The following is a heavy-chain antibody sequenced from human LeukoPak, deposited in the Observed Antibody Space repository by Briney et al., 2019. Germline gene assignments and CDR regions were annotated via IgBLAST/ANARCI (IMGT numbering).Heavy chain of an antibody. CDR3: ARNYFDSSGWFYYFDN. CDR1: GYTFTGYY. Sequence: SVKVSCKASGYTFTGYYMHWVRQAPGQGLEWMGGTIPMFGIANYAQKFQGRVAISADESTSTAYMELSSLRSQDTAVYYCARNYFDSSGWFYYFDNWGQGTLVTVSS. D-gene: IGHD3-22*01. J-gene: IGHJ4*02. V-gene: IGHV1-69*13. CDR2: TIPMFGIA.